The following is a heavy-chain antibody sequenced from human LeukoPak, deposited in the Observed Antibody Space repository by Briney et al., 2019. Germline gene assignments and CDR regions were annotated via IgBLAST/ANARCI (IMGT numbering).Heavy chain of an antibody. J-gene: IGHJ4*02. V-gene: IGHV3-48*02. D-gene: IGHD4-17*01. CDR1: GFTFSTYS. CDR3: ARVPDTVTTRGY. Sequence: GGSLRLSCAASGFTFSTYSMNWVRQAPGKGLEWISYISVSSSTIYYAGSVKGRFTISRDNAKNSLYLQMNSLRDDDTAMYYCARVPDTVTTRGYWGQGTLVTVSS. CDR2: ISVSSSTI.